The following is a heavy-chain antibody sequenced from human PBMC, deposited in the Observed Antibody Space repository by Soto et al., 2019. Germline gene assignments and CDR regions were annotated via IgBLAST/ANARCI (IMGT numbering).Heavy chain of an antibody. V-gene: IGHV3-74*01. D-gene: IGHD6-19*01. CDR1: GFTLSSYW. Sequence: VQLVESGGGLVQPGGSLRLSCAASGFTLSSYWMHWVRQAPGEGLVWVSHINSDGSSTSYADSVKGRFTISRDNAKNTVYLQMNSLRAEDTAVYYCARDPVVSSGWVRGMDVWGQGTTVTVSS. J-gene: IGHJ6*02. CDR2: INSDGSST. CDR3: ARDPVVSSGWVRGMDV.